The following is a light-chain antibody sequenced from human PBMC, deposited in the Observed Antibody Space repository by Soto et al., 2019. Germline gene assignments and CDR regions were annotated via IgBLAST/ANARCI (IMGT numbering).Light chain of an antibody. CDR2: DAS. V-gene: IGKV1-9*01. Sequence: DIQLTQSPALLSASVGDRVTITCRASRDIDSYLAWYQLKPGKGPKLLIYDASTLQSGAPSRFSGSGSGTEFTLAISSLQPEDFATYYCLQLNIYPQTFGQGTKVEIK. J-gene: IGKJ1*01. CDR1: RDIDSY. CDR3: LQLNIYPQT.